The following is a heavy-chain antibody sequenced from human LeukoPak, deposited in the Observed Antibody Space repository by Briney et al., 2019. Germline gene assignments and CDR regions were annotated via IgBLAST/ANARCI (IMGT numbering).Heavy chain of an antibody. CDR3: ARARQNPYFEERRRGNWFDP. V-gene: IGHV4-34*01. CDR1: GGSFSGYF. CDR2: INHNGGT. D-gene: IGHD3-9*01. Sequence: SETLSLTCAVYGGSFSGYFRSWIRQPPGKGLEWIGDINHNGGTNYNPSLKSRVTISVDTSKNQFSLRLSSVTAADTAVYYCARARQNPYFEERRRGNWFDPWGQGTLVTVSS. J-gene: IGHJ5*02.